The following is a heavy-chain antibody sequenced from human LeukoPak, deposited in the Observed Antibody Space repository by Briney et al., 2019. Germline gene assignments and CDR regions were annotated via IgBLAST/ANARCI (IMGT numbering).Heavy chain of an antibody. CDR2: IKSDGRST. Sequence: GGYLRLSCAASGFTFSSYWMHWVRQAPGKGLVWVSLIKSDGRSTSYADSVKGRFTISRDNAKNTVYLQMNSLRVEDTAVYYCTRDFKYSSDYWGQGTLVTVSS. V-gene: IGHV3-74*01. CDR3: TRDFKYSSDY. CDR1: GFTFSSYW. J-gene: IGHJ4*02. D-gene: IGHD6-6*01.